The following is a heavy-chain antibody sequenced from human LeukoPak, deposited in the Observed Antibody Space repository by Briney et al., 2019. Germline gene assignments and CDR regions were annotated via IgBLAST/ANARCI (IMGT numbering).Heavy chain of an antibody. J-gene: IGHJ4*02. D-gene: IGHD6-6*01. CDR1: GGSFSGYA. Sequence: SVKVSCKASGGSFSGYAISWVRQAPGQGLEWMGRIIPLFGTPAYAQKFQGRVTITTDESTSAAYMELSSLRFEDSAVYYCARGREQLVPKRFDYWGQGTLVTVSS. V-gene: IGHV1-69*05. CDR2: IIPLFGTP. CDR3: ARGREQLVPKRFDY.